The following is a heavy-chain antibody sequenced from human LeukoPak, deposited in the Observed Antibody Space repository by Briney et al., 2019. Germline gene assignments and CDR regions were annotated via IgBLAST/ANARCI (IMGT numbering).Heavy chain of an antibody. Sequence: GGSLRLSCAASGFTFSSYEMNWVRQAPGKGLEWVSYISSSGSTIYYADSVKGRFTISRDNAKDSLYLQMNSLRAEDTAVYYCARLTAYNHDYSGRYGLDVWGQGTTVTVSS. CDR1: GFTFSSYE. V-gene: IGHV3-48*03. J-gene: IGHJ6*02. CDR2: ISSSGSTI. CDR3: ARLTAYNHDYSGRYGLDV. D-gene: IGHD3-22*01.